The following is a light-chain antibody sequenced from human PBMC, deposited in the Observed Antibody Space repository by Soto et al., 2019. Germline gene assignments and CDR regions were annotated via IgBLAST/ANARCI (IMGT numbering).Light chain of an antibody. V-gene: IGKV3-15*01. CDR3: QQYNNWPPFT. CDR2: GAS. J-gene: IGKJ3*01. Sequence: EIVMTQSPATLSVSPGERVTLSCRASQSVSGSLAWYQQKPGQAPRLLIYGASTKATGIPARFSGSGSGTEFTLTISSLQSEDFAVYYCQQYNNWPPFTFGPGTKVDIK. CDR1: QSVSGS.